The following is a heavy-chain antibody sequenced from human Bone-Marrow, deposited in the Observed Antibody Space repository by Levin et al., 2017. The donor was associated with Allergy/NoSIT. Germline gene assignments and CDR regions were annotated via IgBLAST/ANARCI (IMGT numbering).Heavy chain of an antibody. CDR3: ARGPYSSSWYLDPFDP. CDR2: IYHSGST. V-gene: IGHV4-30-2*01. D-gene: IGHD6-13*01. CDR1: GGSISSGGYS. Sequence: SETLSLTCAVSGGSISSGGYSWSWIRQPPGKGLEWIGYIYHSGSTYYNPSLKSRVTISVDRSKNQFSLKLSSVTAADTAVYYCARGPYSSSWYLDPFDPWGQGTLVTVSS. J-gene: IGHJ5*02.